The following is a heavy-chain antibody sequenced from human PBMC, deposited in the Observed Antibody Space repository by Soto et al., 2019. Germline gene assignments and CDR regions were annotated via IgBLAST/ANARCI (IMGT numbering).Heavy chain of an antibody. J-gene: IGHJ1*01. V-gene: IGHV1-46*01. Sequence: QVQLVQSGAEVKKPGASVKVSCKASGYIFTAYSMHWVRQAPGQGLEWMGVVNPSGGSTNYAQKFQRRITMTRDTSTSTVYMDLSSLTSEDTAVYYCARAENCSDGICYSEYFQRWGQGTLVTVSS. D-gene: IGHD2-15*01. CDR3: ARAENCSDGICYSEYFQR. CDR1: GYIFTAYS. CDR2: VNPSGGST.